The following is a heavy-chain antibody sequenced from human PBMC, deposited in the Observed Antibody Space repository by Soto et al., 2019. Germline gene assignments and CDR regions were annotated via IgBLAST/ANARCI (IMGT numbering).Heavy chain of an antibody. Sequence: EVQLLESGGGLVQPGGSLRLSCAASGFTFSSYAMSWVRQAPGKGLEWVSAISGSGGSTYYADSVKGRFTISRDNSKTTLYQQMNSLRAEDTAVYYCAKRHDSSGYYYDFVSFDYWGQGTLVTVSS. D-gene: IGHD3-22*01. CDR3: AKRHDSSGYYYDFVSFDY. V-gene: IGHV3-23*01. CDR2: ISGSGGST. J-gene: IGHJ4*02. CDR1: GFTFSSYA.